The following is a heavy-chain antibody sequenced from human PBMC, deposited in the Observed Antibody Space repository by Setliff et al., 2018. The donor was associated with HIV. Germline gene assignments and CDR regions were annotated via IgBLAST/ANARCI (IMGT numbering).Heavy chain of an antibody. CDR2: ITGSGDST. D-gene: IGHD3-16*01. V-gene: IGHV3-23*01. CDR1: GFTFSSYA. J-gene: IGHJ5*01. CDR3: ARGGANPSWFDS. Sequence: PGGSLRLSCAASGFTFSSYAMTWVRQAPGKGLEWVSSITGSGDSTYYANSVKGRFTISRDSSKNTLSLQMSSLRDEDTAVYYCARGGANPSWFDSWGQGTLVTVSS.